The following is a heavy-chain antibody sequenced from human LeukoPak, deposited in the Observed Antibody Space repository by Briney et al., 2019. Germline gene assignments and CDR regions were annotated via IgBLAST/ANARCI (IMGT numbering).Heavy chain of an antibody. D-gene: IGHD1-26*01. CDR2: ISYDGSSK. CDR1: GFTFSSYA. CDR3: ARGLPNSGSYYFDY. V-gene: IGHV3-30-3*01. Sequence: GGSLRLSCAASGFTFSSYAMPWVRQAPGKGLEWVAVISYDGSSKYYADSVKGRFTISRDNSKNTLYLQMNSLRAEDTAVYYCARGLPNSGSYYFDYWGQGTLVTVSS. J-gene: IGHJ4*02.